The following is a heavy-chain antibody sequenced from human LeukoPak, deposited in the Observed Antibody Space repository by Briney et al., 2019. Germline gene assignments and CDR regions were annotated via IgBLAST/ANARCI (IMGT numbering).Heavy chain of an antibody. CDR1: GFTFSSYA. D-gene: IGHD3-3*01. Sequence: PGGSLRLSCAASGFTFSSYAMSWVRQAPGKGLEWVSAISGSGGSTYYADSVKGRFTISRDNSKNTLYLQMNSLRAEDTAVYYCAKDSGDFWSGYSNWFDPWGQGTLVTVSS. CDR2: ISGSGGST. V-gene: IGHV3-23*01. J-gene: IGHJ5*02. CDR3: AKDSGDFWSGYSNWFDP.